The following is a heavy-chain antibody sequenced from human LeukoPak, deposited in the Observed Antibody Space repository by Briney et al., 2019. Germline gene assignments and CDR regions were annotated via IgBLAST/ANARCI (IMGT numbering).Heavy chain of an antibody. CDR3: AKGATSAFDL. Sequence: GGSLRLSCTASGFIFTTYAMSWVRQTPGNGLEWVSGIGGSGDSTYYADSVKGRSTISRDNSKNTVYLQMNALRAEDTAVYYCAKGATSAFDLWGQGTMVTVSS. V-gene: IGHV3-23*01. CDR2: IGGSGDST. J-gene: IGHJ3*01. CDR1: GFIFTTYA.